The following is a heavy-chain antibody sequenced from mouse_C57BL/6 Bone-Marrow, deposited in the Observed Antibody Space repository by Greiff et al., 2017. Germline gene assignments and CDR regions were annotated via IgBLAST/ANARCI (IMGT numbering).Heavy chain of an antibody. J-gene: IGHJ2*01. V-gene: IGHV1-82*01. CDR2: IYPGDGDT. Sequence: QVQLQQSGPELVKPGASVKISCKASGYAFSSSWMNWVKQRPGKGLEWIGRIYPGDGDTNYNGKFKGKATLTADKSSSTAYMQLSCLTSKYSAVYICARPYYYYSCSFDYWGQGTTLTVSS. D-gene: IGHD1-1*01. CDR1: GYAFSSSW. CDR3: ARPYYYYSCSFDY.